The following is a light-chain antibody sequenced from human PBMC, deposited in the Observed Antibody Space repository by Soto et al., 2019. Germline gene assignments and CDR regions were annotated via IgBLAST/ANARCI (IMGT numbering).Light chain of an antibody. Sequence: SYELTQPPSVSVAPGKTARITCGGNNIGSKSVHWYQQKPRQAPVLVIYYDSDRPSGIPERFSGSNSGNTATLTISRVEAGDEADYYCQVWDSSSDHPLFGGGTKLTVL. J-gene: IGLJ2*01. CDR1: NIGSKS. CDR3: QVWDSSSDHPL. CDR2: YDS. V-gene: IGLV3-21*04.